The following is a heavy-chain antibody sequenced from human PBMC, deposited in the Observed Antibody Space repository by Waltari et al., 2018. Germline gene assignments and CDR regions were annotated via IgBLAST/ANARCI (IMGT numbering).Heavy chain of an antibody. Sequence: QVQLVQSGAEVKKPGASVTVSCKASGYTFTGSYLHWVRQAPGQGLEWMGRINPNSGGTNYAQKFQGRVTMTRDTSISTAYMELSRLRSDDTAVYYCARDLGDSSVLFDYWGQGTLVTVSS. CDR3: ARDLGDSSVLFDY. CDR1: GYTFTGSY. J-gene: IGHJ4*02. D-gene: IGHD6-19*01. V-gene: IGHV1-2*06. CDR2: INPNSGGT.